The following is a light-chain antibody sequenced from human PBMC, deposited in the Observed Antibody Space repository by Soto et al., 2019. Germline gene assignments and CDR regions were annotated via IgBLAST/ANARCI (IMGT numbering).Light chain of an antibody. Sequence: QSALAQAAAVSGSFGQSITISCSGPNTDLGVYGYVSWYQHQPGKAPKLLIYDVNNRPSGISDRFSGSKSGDTASLTISGLQAEDEADYFCFSKISGFVYGFGTGTKV. CDR3: FSKISGFVYG. V-gene: IGLV2-14*01. CDR2: DVN. J-gene: IGLJ1*01. CDR1: NTDLGVYGY.